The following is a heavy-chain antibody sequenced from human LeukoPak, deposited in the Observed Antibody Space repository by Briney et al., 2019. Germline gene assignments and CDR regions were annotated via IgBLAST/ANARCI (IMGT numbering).Heavy chain of an antibody. CDR2: ISYDGSNK. J-gene: IGHJ4*02. CDR3: AKAFPFTAAGTSIDY. D-gene: IGHD6-13*01. V-gene: IGHV3-30-3*01. Sequence: GRSLRLSCAASGFTFSSYAMHWVRQAPGKGLEWVAVISYDGSNKYYADSVKGRFTISRDNSKNTLYLQMNSLRAEDTAVYYCAKAFPFTAAGTSIDYWGQGTLVTVSS. CDR1: GFTFSSYA.